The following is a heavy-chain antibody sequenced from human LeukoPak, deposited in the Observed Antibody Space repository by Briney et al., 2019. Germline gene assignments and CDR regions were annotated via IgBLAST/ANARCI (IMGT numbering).Heavy chain of an antibody. CDR2: IYYSGNT. V-gene: IGHV4-59*08. CDR3: VRHIGSSWYLGYFDY. Sequence: ETLSLTCTVSGGSISSYYWSWIRQPPGKGLEWIGYIYYSGNTNYNPSLKSRVTISVDTSKNQFSLKLSSVTAADTAVYYCVRHIGSSWYLGYFDYWGQGILVTVSS. J-gene: IGHJ4*02. D-gene: IGHD6-13*01. CDR1: GGSISSYY.